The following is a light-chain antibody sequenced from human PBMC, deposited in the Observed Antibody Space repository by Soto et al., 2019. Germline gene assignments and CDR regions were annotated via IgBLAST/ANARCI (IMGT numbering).Light chain of an antibody. Sequence: EIVLTQSPATLSLSPGERATLSCRATQSVSSYLAWYQHKPGQAPRLLIYDASNMATGIPARFSGSGSGTDFTLTISSLEPEDFAAYYCQQRSTWPLTFGGGTKVEIK. CDR1: QSVSSY. CDR3: QQRSTWPLT. CDR2: DAS. V-gene: IGKV3-11*01. J-gene: IGKJ4*01.